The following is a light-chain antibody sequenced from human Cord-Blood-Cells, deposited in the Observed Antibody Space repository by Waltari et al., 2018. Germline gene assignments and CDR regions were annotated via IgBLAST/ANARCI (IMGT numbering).Light chain of an antibody. V-gene: IGLV2-14*01. CDR3: SSYTSSSTYV. CDR2: EVS. Sequence: QSALTQPASVSGSPGQSITISCTGTSSDVGGYNYVSWYQQHPGKAPKLMIYEVSNRPSGGSNRFSGSKSGNTASRTISGLQAEDEADYYCSSYTSSSTYVFGTGTKVTVL. J-gene: IGLJ1*01. CDR1: SSDVGGYNY.